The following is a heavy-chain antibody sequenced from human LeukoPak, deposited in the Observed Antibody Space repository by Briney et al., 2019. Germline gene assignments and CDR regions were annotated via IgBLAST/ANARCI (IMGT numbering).Heavy chain of an antibody. CDR1: GGSFSGYY. V-gene: IGHV4-34*01. D-gene: IGHD3-22*01. Sequence: SETLSLTCAVYGGSFSGYYWSWIRQPPGKGLEWIGEINHSGSTNYNPSLKSRVTISVDTSKNRFSLKLSSVTAADTAVYYCARVGQYYYDSSGYSYWGQGTLVTVSS. CDR2: INHSGST. J-gene: IGHJ4*02. CDR3: ARVGQYYYDSSGYSY.